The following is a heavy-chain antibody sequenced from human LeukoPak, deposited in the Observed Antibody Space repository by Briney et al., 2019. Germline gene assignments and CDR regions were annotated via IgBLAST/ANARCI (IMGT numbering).Heavy chain of an antibody. V-gene: IGHV1-2*02. J-gene: IGHJ3*02. CDR1: VYTFTGYY. CDR3: ASRNWNYDAFDI. Sequence: ASVKVSCKASVYTFTGYYMNWVRQAPGQGLEWMGWINPNSGGTNYAQKFQGRVTMTRDTSISTAYMERSRLRSDDTAVYYCASRNWNYDAFDIWGQGTMVTVSS. D-gene: IGHD1-7*01. CDR2: INPNSGGT.